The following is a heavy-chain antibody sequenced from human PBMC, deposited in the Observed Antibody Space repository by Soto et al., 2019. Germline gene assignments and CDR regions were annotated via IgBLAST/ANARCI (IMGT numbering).Heavy chain of an antibody. CDR1: GGTFSSYT. V-gene: IGHV1-69*02. J-gene: IGHJ4*02. CDR2: IIPILGIA. CDR3: ARSIGYCSGGSCSYFDY. Sequence: QVQLVQSGAEVKKPGSSVKVSCKASGGTFSSYTISWVRQAPGQGLEWMGRIIPILGIANYAQKFQGRVTITADKSTSTAYMELSSLRSEDTAVYYCARSIGYCSGGSCSYFDYWGQVTLVTVSS. D-gene: IGHD2-15*01.